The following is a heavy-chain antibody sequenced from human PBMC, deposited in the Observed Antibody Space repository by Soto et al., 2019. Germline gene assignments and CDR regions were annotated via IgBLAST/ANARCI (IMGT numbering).Heavy chain of an antibody. Sequence: QGQLVESGGGVVQPGRSLRLSCVASGFDFKTYGMHWVRQAPGKGLEWVAVIGFDGTNIHYSYSVRGRFSISRDNSENTVSLQMNSLRVEDTALYYCVRTACVINNCSYRGVRWGQGTLVTV. CDR3: VRTACVINNCSYRGVR. J-gene: IGHJ4*02. CDR2: IGFDGTNI. V-gene: IGHV3-33*01. D-gene: IGHD1-20*01. CDR1: GFDFKTYG.